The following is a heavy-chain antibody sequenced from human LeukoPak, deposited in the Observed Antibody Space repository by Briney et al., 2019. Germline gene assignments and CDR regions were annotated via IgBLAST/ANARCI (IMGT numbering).Heavy chain of an antibody. CDR3: ARSYWDFDY. D-gene: IGHD2-15*01. CDR1: GFTFSSYS. J-gene: IGHJ4*02. Sequence: GGSLRLSCAASGFTFSSYSMNWVRQAPGKGLEWVSYISSSSRTIYYADSVKGRFTISRDNAKNTLYLQMNSLRAEDTAVYYCARSYWDFDYWGQGTLVTVSS. V-gene: IGHV3-48*01. CDR2: ISSSSRTI.